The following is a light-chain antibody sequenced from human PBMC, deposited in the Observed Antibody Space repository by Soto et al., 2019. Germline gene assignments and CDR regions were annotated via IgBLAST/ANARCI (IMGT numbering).Light chain of an antibody. V-gene: IGKV3-20*01. J-gene: IGKJ1*01. CDR2: GAS. Sequence: EIVLTQSPGTLSLSPGERATLSCRASQSVSSSYLVWYQQKPGQAPRLLIYGASYRATGIPDRFSGSGSGTDFTLTISRLEPEDFAVYYCQQYGSSPPTFGQGTKVDIK. CDR1: QSVSSSY. CDR3: QQYGSSPPT.